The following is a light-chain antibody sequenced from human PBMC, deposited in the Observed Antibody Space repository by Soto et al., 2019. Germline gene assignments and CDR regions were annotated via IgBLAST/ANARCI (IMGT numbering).Light chain of an antibody. V-gene: IGKV1-39*01. CDR1: QSISSY. CDR3: QQSYSTLT. CDR2: AAS. Sequence: DFQMTQSPSSLSASVGDRVTITCRASQSISSYLNWYQQKPGKAPKLLIYAASSLQSGVPSRFSGSGSGKDFPLTISRLQPEDFATYYCQQSYSTLTFGGGTKVEIK. J-gene: IGKJ4*01.